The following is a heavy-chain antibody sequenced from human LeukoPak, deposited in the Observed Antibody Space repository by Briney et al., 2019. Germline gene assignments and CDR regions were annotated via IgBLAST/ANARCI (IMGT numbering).Heavy chain of an antibody. D-gene: IGHD3-10*01. J-gene: IGHJ4*02. CDR3: ARGKYHYYGSGSYLDY. Sequence: SVKVSCKASGYTFTSYGISWVRQAPGQGLEWMGRIIPILGIANYAQKFQGRVTITADKSTSTAYMELSSLRSEDTAVYYCARGKYHYYGSGSYLDYWGQGTLVTVSS. CDR1: GYTFTSYG. V-gene: IGHV1-69*04. CDR2: IIPILGIA.